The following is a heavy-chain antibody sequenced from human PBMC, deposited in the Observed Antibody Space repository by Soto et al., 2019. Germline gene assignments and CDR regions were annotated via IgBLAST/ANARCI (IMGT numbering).Heavy chain of an antibody. Sequence: PGGSLRLSCEASGFTFSSAWMNWVRQAPGEGLEWVGRIRSKIHGGTIDYAAPVKGRFTISRDDSKNTLYLQMSSLKTEDTAVYYCTTEDGYSPYWGHGTLVTVSS. CDR2: IRSKIHGGTI. D-gene: IGHD5-12*01. CDR1: GFTFSSAW. CDR3: TTEDGYSPY. J-gene: IGHJ4*01. V-gene: IGHV3-15*07.